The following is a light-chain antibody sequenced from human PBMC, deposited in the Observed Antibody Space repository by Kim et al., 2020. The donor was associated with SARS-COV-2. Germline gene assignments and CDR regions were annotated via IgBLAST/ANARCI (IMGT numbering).Light chain of an antibody. CDR2: GFT. J-gene: IGLJ3*02. Sequence: QSVLTQPPSVSGAPGQRVTISCTGNRSNIGSGYDVHWYQQLPGRGPKLLIYGFTNRPSGVPDRFSGARSGTSASLAISGLHGEDEAVYYCQSSDRNRNMLFGGGTQLTVL. CDR1: RSNIGSGYD. CDR3: QSSDRNRNML. V-gene: IGLV1-40*01.